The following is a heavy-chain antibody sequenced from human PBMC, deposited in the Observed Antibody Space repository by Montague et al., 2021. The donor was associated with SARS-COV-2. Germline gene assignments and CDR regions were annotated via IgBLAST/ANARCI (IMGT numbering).Heavy chain of an antibody. Sequence: SLRLSCAASGFTFSSYGMHLVRQAPGKGPEWVAVIWYDGSNKYYADSVKGRFTISRDNSKNTLYLQMNSLRAEDTAVYYCARDVYYYDSSGYYYGRYYYYGMDVGGQGTTVTVSS. CDR3: ARDVYYYDSSGYYYGRYYYYGMDV. J-gene: IGHJ6*02. CDR2: IWYDGSNK. CDR1: GFTFSSYG. V-gene: IGHV3-33*01. D-gene: IGHD3-22*01.